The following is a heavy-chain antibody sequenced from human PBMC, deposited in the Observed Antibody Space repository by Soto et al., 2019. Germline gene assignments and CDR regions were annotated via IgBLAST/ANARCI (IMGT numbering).Heavy chain of an antibody. D-gene: IGHD3-10*01. V-gene: IGHV3-23*01. J-gene: IGHJ6*02. CDR3: AKVIYGSGSYYHSYYYGMDV. CDR1: GFTFSSYA. Sequence: GGSLRLSCAASGFTFSSYAMSWVRQAPGKGLEWVSAISGSGGSTYYADSVKGRFTISRDNSKNTLYLQMNSLRAEDTAVYYCAKVIYGSGSYYHSYYYGMDVWGQGTTVTVSS. CDR2: ISGSGGST.